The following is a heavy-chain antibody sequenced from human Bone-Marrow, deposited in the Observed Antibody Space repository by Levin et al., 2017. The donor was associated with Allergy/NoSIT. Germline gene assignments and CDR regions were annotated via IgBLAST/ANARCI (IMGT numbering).Heavy chain of an antibody. J-gene: IGHJ4*02. CDR2: IYGNDDK. D-gene: IGHD4-17*01. CDR1: GFSLTTSAVL. V-gene: IGHV2-5*01. Sequence: KSGPTLVKPTQTLTLTCTFSGFSLTTSAVLVGWIRQPPGKALEWLAFIYGNDDKRYSPSLKSRLTITKDTSKNQVVLTMANMDPVDTATYYCAHRTTDTSKDFWGQGTLVTVSS. CDR3: AHRTTDTSKDF.